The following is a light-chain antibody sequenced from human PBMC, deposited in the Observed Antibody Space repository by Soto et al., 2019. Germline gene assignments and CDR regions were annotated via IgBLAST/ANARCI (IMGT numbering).Light chain of an antibody. CDR2: EVN. Sequence: QSALTQPASVSGSPGQSITISYTGTSSDVGGYNYVSWYQQHPGKAPKLMIYEVNNRPSGVSNRFSGSRSANTASLTISGLQPEDEADYYCSSYTSSSLVVFGEGTQLTVL. J-gene: IGLJ2*01. CDR3: SSYTSSSLVV. V-gene: IGLV2-14*01. CDR1: SSDVGGYNY.